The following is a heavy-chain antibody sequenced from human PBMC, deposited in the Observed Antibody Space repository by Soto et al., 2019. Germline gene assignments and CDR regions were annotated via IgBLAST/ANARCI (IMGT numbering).Heavy chain of an antibody. Sequence: PGGSLRLSCAASGFTFNNYWIHWVRQAPGKGPMWVSRINGDGTTTNYADSVKGRFAISRDNAKNTVYLQMNSLRAEDTALYYCARGVRGRYGKDVWGQGTTVTVSS. CDR2: INGDGTTT. CDR3: ARGVRGRYGKDV. V-gene: IGHV3-74*01. CDR1: GFTFNNYW. D-gene: IGHD3-10*01. J-gene: IGHJ6*02.